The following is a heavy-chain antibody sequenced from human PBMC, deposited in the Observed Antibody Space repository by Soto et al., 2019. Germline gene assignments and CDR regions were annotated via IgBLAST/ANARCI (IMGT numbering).Heavy chain of an antibody. D-gene: IGHD3-22*01. CDR2: IIPIFGTA. V-gene: IGHV1-69*13. Sequence: GASVKVSCKASGGTFISYAISWVRQAPGQGLEWMGGIIPIFGTANYAQKFQSRVTITADETTSKTYKELSSLKSEDTAVYYFARGAHLPGYYYDSSGYPLFPWGQGTLVTVSS. J-gene: IGHJ5*02. CDR3: ARGAHLPGYYYDSSGYPLFP. CDR1: GGTFISYA.